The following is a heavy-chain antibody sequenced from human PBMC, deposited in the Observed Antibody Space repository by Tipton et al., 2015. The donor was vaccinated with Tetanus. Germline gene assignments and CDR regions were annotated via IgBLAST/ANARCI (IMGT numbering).Heavy chain of an antibody. CDR3: ASRGGDFGLLYYLDY. CDR1: GGTFSSYA. V-gene: IGHV1-69*01. CDR2: IIPAFGSA. J-gene: IGHJ4*02. D-gene: IGHD2-21*02. Sequence: QSGPEVKKPGSSVKVSCKASGGTFSSYAISWVRQAPGQGLEWMGGIIPAFGSANYAQKFQGRVTITADESTRTAYMELSSLRSEDTAVYYNASRGGDFGLLYYLDYWGQGTLITVSA.